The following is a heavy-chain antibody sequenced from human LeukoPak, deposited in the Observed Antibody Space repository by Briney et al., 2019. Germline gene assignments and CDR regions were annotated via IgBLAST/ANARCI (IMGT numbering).Heavy chain of an antibody. CDR2: ISGSGSST. D-gene: IGHD5-12*01. CDR1: GFIFSSYA. CDR3: AKARGSGYDLYFDY. Sequence: GGSLGLSCAASGFIFSSYAMSWVRQAPGKGLEGVSAISGSGSSTYYADSVKGRFTISRDNSKNTLYLQMNSLRAEDTAVYYCAKARGSGYDLYFDYWGQGTLVTVSS. J-gene: IGHJ4*02. V-gene: IGHV3-23*01.